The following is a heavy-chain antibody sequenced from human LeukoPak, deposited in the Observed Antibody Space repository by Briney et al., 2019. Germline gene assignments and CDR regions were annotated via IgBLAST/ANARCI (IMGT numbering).Heavy chain of an antibody. CDR1: GYTFTGYY. V-gene: IGHV1-2*02. J-gene: IGHJ5*02. CDR2: INPNSGGT. Sequence: ASVKVSCKASGYTFTGYYMHWVRQAPGQGLELMGWINPNSGGTNYAQKFQGRVTMTRDTSISTAYMDLSSLRSDDTAIYYCARVGGGLTFWFDLWGQGTLVTVSS. D-gene: IGHD3-10*01. CDR3: ARVGGGLTFWFDL.